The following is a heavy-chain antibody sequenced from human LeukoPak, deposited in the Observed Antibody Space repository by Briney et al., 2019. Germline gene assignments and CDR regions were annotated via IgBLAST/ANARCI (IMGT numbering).Heavy chain of an antibody. CDR1: EFTFSSYS. V-gene: IGHV3-48*01. Sequence: GGSLRLSCAASEFTFSSYSMNWVRQAPGKGLEWVSYITNSGNSKSYADSVKGRFTISRDNSKNTLYLQMNNLRAEDTVVYYCARDLTYGSGSLDYWGQGTLVTVSS. CDR2: ITNSGNSK. J-gene: IGHJ4*02. D-gene: IGHD3-10*01. CDR3: ARDLTYGSGSLDY.